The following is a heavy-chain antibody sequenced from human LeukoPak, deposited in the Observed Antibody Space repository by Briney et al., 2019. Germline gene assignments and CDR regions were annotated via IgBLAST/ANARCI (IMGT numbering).Heavy chain of an antibody. CDR2: MNPNSGNT. Sequence: ASVKVSCKASGYTFTSYDINWVRQATGQGLEWMGWMNPNSGNTGYAQKFQGGVTMTRNTSISTAYMELSSLRSEDTAVYYCARGRPPVWGGYSSSWYPPRYYYYYMDVWGKGTTVTVSS. J-gene: IGHJ6*03. D-gene: IGHD6-13*01. CDR1: GYTFTSYD. V-gene: IGHV1-8*01. CDR3: ARGRPPVWGGYSSSWYPPRYYYYYMDV.